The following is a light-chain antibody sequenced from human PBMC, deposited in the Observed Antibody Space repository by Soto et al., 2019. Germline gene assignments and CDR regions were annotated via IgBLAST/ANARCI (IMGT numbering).Light chain of an antibody. CDR2: DVS. J-gene: IGLJ1*01. Sequence: QSALAQPRSVSGSPGQSVTISCTGTSSDVGGYNYVSWYQQHPDKAPKLMIYDVSKRPSGVPDRFSGSKSGNTASLTISGLQAEDEADYYRCSYAGTYTNYVFGTGTKVTVL. V-gene: IGLV2-11*01. CDR1: SSDVGGYNY. CDR3: CSYAGTYTNYV.